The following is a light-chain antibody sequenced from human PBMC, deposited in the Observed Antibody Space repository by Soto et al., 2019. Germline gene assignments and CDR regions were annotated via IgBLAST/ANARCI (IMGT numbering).Light chain of an antibody. J-gene: IGLJ3*02. Sequence: QLVLTQPPSASGTPGQRVTISCSGSSSNIGSNTVNWYQQLPGTAPNLLIYSNNQRPSGVPDRFSGSKSGTSASLAISGLQSDDEADYHCAAWDDSLTARVFGGGTKLNVL. CDR2: SNN. V-gene: IGLV1-44*01. CDR1: SSNIGSNT. CDR3: AAWDDSLTARV.